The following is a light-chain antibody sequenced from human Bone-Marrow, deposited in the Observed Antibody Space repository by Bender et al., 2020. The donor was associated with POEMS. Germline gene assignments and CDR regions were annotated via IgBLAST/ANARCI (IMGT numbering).Light chain of an antibody. CDR1: SSDIGSSNR. Sequence: QSALTQPPSVSGSPGQSVAISCTGTSSDIGSSNRVSWYQQPPGTAPKLVIYAVTNRPSGVPDRFSGSKSGNTASLTISGLRAEDEADYYCSSYTSSGTLVFGGGTKLTVL. J-gene: IGLJ2*01. CDR2: AVT. V-gene: IGLV2-18*02. CDR3: SSYTSSGTLV.